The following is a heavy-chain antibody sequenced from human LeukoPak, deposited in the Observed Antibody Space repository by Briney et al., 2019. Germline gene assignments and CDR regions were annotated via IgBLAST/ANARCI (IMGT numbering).Heavy chain of an antibody. D-gene: IGHD3-9*01. V-gene: IGHV3-66*04. CDR3: ARRNILTTMDAFDI. CDR2: VYREGST. J-gene: IGHJ3*02. Sequence: PGGSLRLSCVASGFTVSSTYMTWVRQAPGKGLECVSIVYREGSTFYADSVKGRFSISRENSKNMLHLQMNNLRDEDTAVYYCARRNILTTMDAFDIWGQGTMVTVSS. CDR1: GFTVSSTY.